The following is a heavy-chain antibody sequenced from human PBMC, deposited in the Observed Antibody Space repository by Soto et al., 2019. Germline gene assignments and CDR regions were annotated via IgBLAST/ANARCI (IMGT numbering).Heavy chain of an antibody. CDR2: INPSGGST. Sequence: ASVKVSCKASGYTFTSYYMHWVRQAPGQGLEWMGIINPSGGSTSYAQKFQGRVTMTRETSTSTVYMELSSLRSEDTAVYYCATNYYDSSGYPIPLYYYYYGMDVWGQGTTVTVSS. J-gene: IGHJ6*02. CDR1: GYTFTSYY. V-gene: IGHV1-46*03. CDR3: ATNYYDSSGYPIPLYYYYYGMDV. D-gene: IGHD3-22*01.